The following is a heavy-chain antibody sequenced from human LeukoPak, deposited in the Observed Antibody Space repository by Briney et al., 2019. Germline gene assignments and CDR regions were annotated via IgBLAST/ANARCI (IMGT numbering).Heavy chain of an antibody. D-gene: IGHD5-24*01. CDR2: IYHSGST. Sequence: SSQTLSLTCTVSGAFISSGTYYWGWIRQPPGKGLEWIGSIYHSGSTYYNPSLKSRVTISVDTSKNQFSLKLSSVTAADTAVYYCARDKIGKMATISGNWFDPWGQGTLVTVSS. CDR3: ARDKIGKMATISGNWFDP. J-gene: IGHJ5*02. CDR1: GAFISSGTYY. V-gene: IGHV4-39*07.